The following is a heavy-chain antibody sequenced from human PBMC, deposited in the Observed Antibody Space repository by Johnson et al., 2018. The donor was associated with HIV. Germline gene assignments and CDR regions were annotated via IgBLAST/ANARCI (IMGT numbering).Heavy chain of an antibody. CDR1: GFSVSYNY. V-gene: IGHV3-7*03. J-gene: IGHJ3*02. Sequence: EVQLVESGGGLVQPGGSLRRSCAASGFSVSYNYMNWVRQAPGKGLERVANIKQDGSEKYYVDSVKGRFTISRDNAKNSLYLKMNSRRAEDTAVYYGARARAYSGYDDAFDIWGQGTMVTVSS. CDR3: ARARAYSGYDDAFDI. D-gene: IGHD5-12*01. CDR2: IKQDGSEK.